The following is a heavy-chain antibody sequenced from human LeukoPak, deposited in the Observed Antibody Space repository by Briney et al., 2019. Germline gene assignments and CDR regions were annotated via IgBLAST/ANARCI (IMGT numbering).Heavy chain of an antibody. V-gene: IGHV1-46*01. CDR1: GYTFPSNY. D-gene: IGHD6-19*01. J-gene: IGHJ4*02. CDR2: ISPSGGST. CDR3: ARGSQDSGWTTFDY. Sequence: GASVKVSCKAFGYTFPSNYMHWVRQAPGQGPEWMGVISPSGGSTTYAQKFQGRVTMTRDTSTSTVYMELSSLRSEDTAVYYCARGSQDSGWTTFDYWGQGTLVTVSS.